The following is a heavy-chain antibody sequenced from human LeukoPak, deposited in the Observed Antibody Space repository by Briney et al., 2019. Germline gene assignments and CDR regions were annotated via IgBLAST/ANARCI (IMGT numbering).Heavy chain of an antibody. CDR3: AREVIGYCSSTSCPFDP. Sequence: ASVKVSCKASGYTFTSYYMHWVRQAPRQGLEWMGIINPSGGSTSYAQKFQGRVAMTRDTSTSTVYMELSSLRSEDTAVYYCAREVIGYCSSTSCPFDPWGQGTLVTVSS. D-gene: IGHD2-2*01. V-gene: IGHV1-46*01. J-gene: IGHJ5*02. CDR2: INPSGGST. CDR1: GYTFTSYY.